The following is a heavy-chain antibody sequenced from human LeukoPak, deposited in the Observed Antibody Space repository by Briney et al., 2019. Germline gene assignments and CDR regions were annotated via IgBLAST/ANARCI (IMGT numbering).Heavy chain of an antibody. CDR1: GFTFSSYG. J-gene: IGHJ4*02. Sequence: GGSLRLSCVASGFTFSSYGMSWVRQAPGKGLEWVSGISSSGGSTYYADSVKGRFTISRDNSKKTLYLQMNSLRAEDTAVYYCAKLDSYGSGNYNYFDYWDQGTLVTVSS. CDR2: ISSSGGST. V-gene: IGHV3-23*01. CDR3: AKLDSYGSGNYNYFDY. D-gene: IGHD3-10*01.